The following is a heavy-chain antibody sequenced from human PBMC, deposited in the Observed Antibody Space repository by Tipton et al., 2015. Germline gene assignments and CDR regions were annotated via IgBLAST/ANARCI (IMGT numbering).Heavy chain of an antibody. D-gene: IGHD3-22*01. CDR1: GYSISSGYY. CDR3: ARASIIQGYYHDSSRYYLFNS. J-gene: IGHJ1*01. Sequence: LRLSCDVSGYSISSGYYWSWIRQPPGKGLEWIGSFFHSGNTFHNPSLRSRVAMSMDTSKNQFSLKLSSVIAADTAVYYCARASIIQGYYHDSSRYYLFNSWGQGTLVTVSS. V-gene: IGHV4-38-2*01. CDR2: FFHSGNT.